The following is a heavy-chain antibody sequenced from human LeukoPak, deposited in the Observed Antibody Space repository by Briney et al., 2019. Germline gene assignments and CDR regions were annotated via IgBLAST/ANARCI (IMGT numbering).Heavy chain of an antibody. D-gene: IGHD2-2*01. CDR1: GFTFSSYS. CDR3: ARPYYCSSTSCYWASFDY. V-gene: IGHV3-21*01. CDR2: ISSSSSYI. J-gene: IGHJ4*02. Sequence: PGGSLRLSCAASGFTFSSYSMNWVRQAPGKGLEWVSSISSSSSYIYYADSVKGRFAISRDNAKNSLYLQMNSLRAEDTAVYYCARPYYCSSTSCYWASFDYWGQGTLVTVSS.